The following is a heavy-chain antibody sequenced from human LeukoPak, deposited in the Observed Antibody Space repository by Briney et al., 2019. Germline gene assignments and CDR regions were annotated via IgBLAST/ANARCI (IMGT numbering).Heavy chain of an antibody. V-gene: IGHV1-2*02. Sequence: GASVKVSCKASGYPFTGYYMHWVRQAPGQGLEWMGWINPNSGGTNYAQKFQGRVTMTRDTSISTAYMELSRLRSDDTAVYYCARVRYRLAETYIDYWGQGTLVTVSS. J-gene: IGHJ4*02. CDR2: INPNSGGT. D-gene: IGHD3-16*01. CDR1: GYPFTGYY. CDR3: ARVRYRLAETYIDY.